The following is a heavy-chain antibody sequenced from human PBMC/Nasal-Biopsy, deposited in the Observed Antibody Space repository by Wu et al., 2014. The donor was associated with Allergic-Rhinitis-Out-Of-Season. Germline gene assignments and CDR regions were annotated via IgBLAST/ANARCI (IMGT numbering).Heavy chain of an antibody. CDR3: ARVDTAAGLNLDY. J-gene: IGHJ4*02. V-gene: IGHV4-59*01. D-gene: IGHD5-18*01. Sequence: YNPSLKSRVTISVDTSKNQFSLKLSSVTAADTAVYYCARVDTAAGLNLDYWGPGNPGHRLL.